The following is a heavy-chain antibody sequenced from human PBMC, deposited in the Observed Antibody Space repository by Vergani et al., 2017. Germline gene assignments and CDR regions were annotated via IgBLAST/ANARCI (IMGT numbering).Heavy chain of an antibody. J-gene: IGHJ6*03. V-gene: IGHV3-48*01. Sequence: EVQLVESGGNLVQPGGSLRLSCAASGFTFSSYSMNWVRQAPGKGLEWVSYISPSSTTIYYADSVKGRFTISRDNVKNSLYLQMNSLRAEDMAVYYCARVQNGGYMDVWGKGTTVTVSS. CDR1: GFTFSSYS. CDR2: ISPSSTTI. D-gene: IGHD3-10*01. CDR3: ARVQNGGYMDV.